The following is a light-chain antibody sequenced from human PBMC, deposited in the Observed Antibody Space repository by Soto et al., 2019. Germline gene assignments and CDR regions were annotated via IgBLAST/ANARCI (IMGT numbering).Light chain of an antibody. Sequence: EIVLTQSPATLSLSPGERATLSCRASQSVSSYLAWYQQKPGQAPRLLIYDASNRATGIPARFSGSGSGTDFTLTFSSLEPEDFAVYYCQQRSNWPPYTFGQGTKLDIK. V-gene: IGKV3-11*01. CDR3: QQRSNWPPYT. CDR2: DAS. J-gene: IGKJ2*01. CDR1: QSVSSY.